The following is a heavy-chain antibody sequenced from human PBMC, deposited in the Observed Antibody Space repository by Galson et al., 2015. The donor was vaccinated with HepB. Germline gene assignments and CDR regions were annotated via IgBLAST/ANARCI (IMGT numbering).Heavy chain of an antibody. CDR3: ATLPWVGATPYYFVY. CDR1: GYTFTGYY. CDR2: INPNSGGT. V-gene: IGHV1-2*02. D-gene: IGHD1-26*01. Sequence: SVKVSCKASGYTFTGYYMHWVRQAPGQGLEWMGWINPNSGGTNHAQTFQGRVTMTRDTSISTAYMELSRLTSDDTAVYYCATLPWVGATPYYFVYWGQGTLVTVSS. J-gene: IGHJ4*02.